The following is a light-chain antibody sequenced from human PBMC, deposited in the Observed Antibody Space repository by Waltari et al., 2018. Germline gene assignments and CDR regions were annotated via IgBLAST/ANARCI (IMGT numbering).Light chain of an antibody. J-gene: IGLJ3*02. V-gene: IGLV1-44*01. Sequence: QSVLTQPPSVSGTPGQRVTISCSGSNSNIGGNFVNWYQQLPGKAPKLLIDNDKRAPSGVPDRSAASKCGTSAALAITGLQSEDEADYYCAVWNDSLGGVFGGGTKLTVL. CDR2: NDK. CDR1: NSNIGGNF. CDR3: AVWNDSLGGV.